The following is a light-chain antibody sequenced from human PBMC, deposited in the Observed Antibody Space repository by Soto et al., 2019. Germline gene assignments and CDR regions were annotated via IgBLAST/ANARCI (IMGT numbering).Light chain of an antibody. CDR3: QQSYSTPQT. Sequence: DIQMTQSPSTLSGSVGDRVTITCRASQTISSWLAWYQQKPGKAPKLLIYKASTLKSGVPSRFSGSGSGTEFTRTISSLQPEDFATYYCQQSYSTPQTFGQGTKVDIK. J-gene: IGKJ1*01. CDR1: QTISSW. CDR2: KAS. V-gene: IGKV1-5*03.